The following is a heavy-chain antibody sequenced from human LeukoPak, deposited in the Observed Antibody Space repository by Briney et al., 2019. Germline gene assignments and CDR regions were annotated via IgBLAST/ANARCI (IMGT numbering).Heavy chain of an antibody. J-gene: IGHJ4*02. D-gene: IGHD1-26*01. CDR2: ISYDGSNK. CDR1: GFTFSSYG. CDR3: AKASGSSRVYYFDY. V-gene: IGHV3-30*18. Sequence: PGGSLRLSCAASGFTFSSYGMHWVRQAPGKGLEWVAVISYDGSNKYYADSVKGRFTISRDNSKNTLYLQMNSLRAEDTAVYYCAKASGSSRVYYFDYWGQGTLVTVS.